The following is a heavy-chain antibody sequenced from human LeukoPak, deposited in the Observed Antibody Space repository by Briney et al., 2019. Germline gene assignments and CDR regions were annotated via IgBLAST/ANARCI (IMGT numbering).Heavy chain of an antibody. CDR3: ARGDSSSWYYFDY. Sequence: ASVKVSCKASGYTFTSYAMHWVRQAPGQRLEWMGWINAGNGNTKYSQEFQGRVTITRDTSASTAYMELSSLRSEDMAVYYCARGDSSSWYYFDYWGQGTLVTVSS. J-gene: IGHJ4*02. CDR2: INAGNGNT. CDR1: GYTFTSYA. V-gene: IGHV1-3*03. D-gene: IGHD6-13*01.